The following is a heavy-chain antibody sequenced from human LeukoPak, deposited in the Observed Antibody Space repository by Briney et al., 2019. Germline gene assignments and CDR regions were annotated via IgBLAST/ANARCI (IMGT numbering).Heavy chain of an antibody. D-gene: IGHD6-13*01. CDR3: ARDRMYSSSWYQGSYPVFDY. J-gene: IGHJ4*02. CDR2: IYYSGST. CDR1: GGSINGGNYY. Sequence: PSETLSLTCSVSGGSINGGNYYWDWIRQPPGKGLEWIGSIYYSGSTYYNSSLKSRVSISVDTSKNQFSLKLSSVTAADTAVYYCARDRMYSSSWYQGSYPVFDYWGQGTLVTVSS. V-gene: IGHV4-39*02.